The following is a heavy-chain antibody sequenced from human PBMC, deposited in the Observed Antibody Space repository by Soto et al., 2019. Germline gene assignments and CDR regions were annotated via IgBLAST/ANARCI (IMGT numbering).Heavy chain of an antibody. D-gene: IGHD2-2*01. CDR1: GGSFSGYY. J-gene: IGHJ6*03. CDR2: INHSGST. CDR3: ARGRGSTSYGYYYYYYMDV. V-gene: IGHV4-34*01. Sequence: QVQLQQWGAGLLKPSETLSLTCAVYGGSFSGYYWSWIRQPPGKGLEWIGEINHSGSTNYNPALKRRVTISVDTSKNQFSLKRSSVTAADTAVYYCARGRGSTSYGYYYYYYMDVWGKGTTVTVSS.